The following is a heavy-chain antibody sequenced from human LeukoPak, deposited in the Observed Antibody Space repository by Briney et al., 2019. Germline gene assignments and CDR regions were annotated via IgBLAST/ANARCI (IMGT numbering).Heavy chain of an antibody. CDR1: GFTFSNYG. Sequence: GGFLRLSCAASGFTFSNYGMHWVRQAPGKGLEWVALISYDESIKYYADSVKGRFTISRDSAKNTLYLQMNSLRVDDTAVYYCVGIWQYFDYWGQGTLVTVSS. CDR2: ISYDESIK. J-gene: IGHJ4*02. CDR3: VGIWQYFDY. V-gene: IGHV3-30*03. D-gene: IGHD1-14*01.